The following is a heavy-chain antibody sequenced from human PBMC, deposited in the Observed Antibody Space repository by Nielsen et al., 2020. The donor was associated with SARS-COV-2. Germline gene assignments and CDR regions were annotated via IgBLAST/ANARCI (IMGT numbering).Heavy chain of an antibody. Sequence: GESLKISCTASGFTFGDYAMSWFRQAPGKGLEWVSYISSSSSYTNYADSVKGRFTISRDNAKNSLYLQMNSLRAEDTAVYYCAREPVSFGSGSNFDYWGQGTLVTVSS. CDR2: ISSSSSYT. J-gene: IGHJ4*02. CDR3: AREPVSFGSGSNFDY. V-gene: IGHV3-11*06. CDR1: GFTFGDYA. D-gene: IGHD3-10*01.